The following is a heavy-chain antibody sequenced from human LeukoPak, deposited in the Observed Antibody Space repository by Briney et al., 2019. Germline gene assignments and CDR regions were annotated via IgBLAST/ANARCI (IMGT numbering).Heavy chain of an antibody. CDR3: ATGPPGYCSGGSCYPPTFDY. V-gene: IGHV1-2*02. CDR1: GYTFTGYY. Sequence: ASVKVSCKASGYTFTGYYMHWVRQAPGQGLERMGWINPNSGGTNYAQKFQGRVTMTRDTSISTAYMELSRLRSDDTAVYYCATGPPGYCSGGSCYPPTFDYWGQGTLVTVSS. J-gene: IGHJ4*02. D-gene: IGHD2-15*01. CDR2: INPNSGGT.